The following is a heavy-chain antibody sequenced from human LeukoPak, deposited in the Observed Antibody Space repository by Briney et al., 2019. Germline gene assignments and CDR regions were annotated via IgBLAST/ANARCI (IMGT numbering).Heavy chain of an antibody. CDR2: ISYDGSNK. CDR3: ARDQDYDSSGYYYKGGPFDY. Sequence: GRSLRLSCAASGFTFSSYGMHWVRQAPGKGLEWVAVISYDGSNKYYADSVKGRFTISRDNSKNTLYLQMNSLRAEDTAVYYCARDQDYDSSGYYYKGGPFDYWGQGTLVTVSS. D-gene: IGHD3-22*01. CDR1: GFTFSSYG. V-gene: IGHV3-30*03. J-gene: IGHJ4*02.